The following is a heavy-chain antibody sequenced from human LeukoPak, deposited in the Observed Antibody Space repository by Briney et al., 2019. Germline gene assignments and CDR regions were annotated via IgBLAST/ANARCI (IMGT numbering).Heavy chain of an antibody. Sequence: ASVKVSCKASGYTFTGYYMHWVRQAPGQGLEWMGWINPNSGGTNYAQKFQGWVTMTRDTSISTAYMELSRLRSDDTAVYYCARGTPRNQLLLYHFDYGGQGTLVTVSS. J-gene: IGHJ4*02. CDR2: INPNSGGT. V-gene: IGHV1-2*04. CDR3: ARGTPRNQLLLYHFDY. CDR1: GYTFTGYY. D-gene: IGHD2-2*02.